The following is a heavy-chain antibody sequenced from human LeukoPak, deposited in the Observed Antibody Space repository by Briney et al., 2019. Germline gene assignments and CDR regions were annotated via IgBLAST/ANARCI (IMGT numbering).Heavy chain of an antibody. Sequence: ASVKVSCKASGYTFTSYDINWVRQATGQGLEWMGWMNPNSGNTGYAQKFQGRVTMTRDTSISTAYMELSRLRSDDTAVYYCARGRLGYYMDVWGKGTTVTISS. V-gene: IGHV1-8*02. CDR2: MNPNSGNT. D-gene: IGHD3-16*01. CDR3: ARGRLGYYMDV. CDR1: GYTFTSYD. J-gene: IGHJ6*03.